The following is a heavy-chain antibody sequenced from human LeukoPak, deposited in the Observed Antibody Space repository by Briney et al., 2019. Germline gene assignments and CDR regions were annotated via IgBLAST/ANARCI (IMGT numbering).Heavy chain of an antibody. J-gene: IGHJ6*03. CDR3: ARATGYYYYMDV. CDR1: GGSISSYY. V-gene: IGHV4-59*01. CDR2: IYYSGST. Sequence: SETLSLTCIDSGGSISSYYWSWIQQPPGHGLEWIGYIYYSGSTNYNPSLKSRVTISVDTSKNQFSLKLSSVTAADTAVYYCARATGYYYYMDVWGKGTTVTVSS.